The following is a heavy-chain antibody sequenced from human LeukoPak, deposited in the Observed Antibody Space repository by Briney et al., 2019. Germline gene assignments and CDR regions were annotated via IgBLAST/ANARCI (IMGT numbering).Heavy chain of an antibody. CDR2: ISSSSSYI. V-gene: IGHV3-21*01. J-gene: IGHJ4*02. Sequence: PGGSLRLSCAASGFTFSSYSMNWVRQAPGKGLEWVSSISSSSSYIYYADSVKGRFTISRDNAKNSLYLQMNSLRAEDTAVYYCVRVTEAPYYFDYWGQGTLVTVSS. CDR3: VRVTEAPYYFDY. CDR1: GFTFSSYS.